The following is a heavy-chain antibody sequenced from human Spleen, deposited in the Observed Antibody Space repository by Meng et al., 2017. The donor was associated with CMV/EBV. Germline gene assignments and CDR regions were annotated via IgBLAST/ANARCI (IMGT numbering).Heavy chain of an antibody. V-gene: IGHV1-8*01. J-gene: IGHJ5*02. CDR2: MSPNSGDT. CDR3: ARGRTVFDP. CDR1: GFTFTSFD. Sequence: KVSCKASGFTFTSFDINWVRQAAGQGLEWMGWMSPNSGDTGYAQKFQGRVTMTRNTSITTAYMELSSLRSEDTAVYYCARGRTVFDPWGQGTLVTVSS. D-gene: IGHD3/OR15-3a*01.